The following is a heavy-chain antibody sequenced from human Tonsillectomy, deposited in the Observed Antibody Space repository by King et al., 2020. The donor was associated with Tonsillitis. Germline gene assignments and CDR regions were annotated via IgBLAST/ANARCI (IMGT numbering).Heavy chain of an antibody. CDR3: ARSFGSGSFDYYFDY. V-gene: IGHV3-48*01. D-gene: IGHD3-10*01. CDR2: ISGSSSTI. Sequence: VQLVESGGGLVQPGGSLRLSCAASGFTFSSYGMSWVRQAPGKGLEWVSYISGSSSTIHYADSVKGRLTISRDNVKNSLYLQMSSLRAEDTALYYCARSFGSGSFDYYFDYWGQGTLVTVSS. J-gene: IGHJ4*02. CDR1: GFTFSSYG.